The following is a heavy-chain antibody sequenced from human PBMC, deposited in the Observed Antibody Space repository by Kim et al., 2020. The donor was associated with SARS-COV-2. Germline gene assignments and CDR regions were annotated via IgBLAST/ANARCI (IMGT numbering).Heavy chain of an antibody. CDR3: ARQALLWFGELYWFDP. Sequence: ASVKVSCKASGYTFTGYYMHWVRQAPGQGLEWMGWINPNSGGTHYAQKFQGRVTMTRDTSISTAYMELSRLRSDDTAVYYCARQALLWFGELYWFDPWGQGTLVTVSS. D-gene: IGHD3-10*01. CDR2: INPNSGGT. V-gene: IGHV1-2*02. J-gene: IGHJ5*02. CDR1: GYTFTGYY.